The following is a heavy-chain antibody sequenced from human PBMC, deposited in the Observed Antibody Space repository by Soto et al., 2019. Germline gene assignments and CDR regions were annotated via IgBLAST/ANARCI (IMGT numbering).Heavy chain of an antibody. CDR3: ARDPGYSYGYN. V-gene: IGHV1-3*01. CDR1: GYTFISYA. CDR2: INASNGNT. Sequence: QVQLVQSGAEVKKPGASVKVSCKASGYTFISYAMNWVRQAPGQRLEWMGWINASNGNTKYSQKFQGRVTITRDTSASTGYMELSSLRSEDTAVYYCARDPGYSYGYNWGQGTLVTVSS. D-gene: IGHD5-18*01. J-gene: IGHJ4*02.